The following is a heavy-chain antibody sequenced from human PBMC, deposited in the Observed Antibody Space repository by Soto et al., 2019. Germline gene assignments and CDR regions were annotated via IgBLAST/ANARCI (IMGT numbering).Heavy chain of an antibody. J-gene: IGHJ6*02. D-gene: IGHD3-22*01. V-gene: IGHV1-18*01. Sequence: GASLKVSCKTAGCTFTSYGISCGRQSHGQGLEWMGWISAYNGNTNYAQKLQGRVTMTTDTSTSTAYMELRSLRSDDTAVYYCARYDSRNPYYYYDMDLWGQGTTVTVSS. CDR3: ARYDSRNPYYYYDMDL. CDR1: GCTFTSYG. CDR2: ISAYNGNT.